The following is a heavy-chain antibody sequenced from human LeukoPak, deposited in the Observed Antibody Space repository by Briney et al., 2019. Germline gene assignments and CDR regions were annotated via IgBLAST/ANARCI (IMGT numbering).Heavy chain of an antibody. Sequence: GASVKVSCKASGDTFTIYYIHWVRQTPGHRREWMGLINPSDGNSNYAKKFEGRIAVTTDTSTSTVYMELSGLRSGDTAVYYCAREVVGYSNIDYWGQGTLVTVSS. J-gene: IGHJ4*02. CDR2: INPSDGNS. V-gene: IGHV1-46*01. CDR3: AREVVGYSNIDY. D-gene: IGHD5-12*01. CDR1: GDTFTIYY.